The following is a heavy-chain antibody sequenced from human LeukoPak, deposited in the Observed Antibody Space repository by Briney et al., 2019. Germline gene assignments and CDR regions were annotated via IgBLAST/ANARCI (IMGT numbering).Heavy chain of an antibody. Sequence: GGSLRLSCAASGFTFSGYSMNWVRQAPGKGLEWVSSISSSSSYIYYADSVKGRFTISRDNAKNSLYLQMNSLRAEDTAVYYCARDLGVCSSTSCYIGEGDYWGQGTLVNVS. D-gene: IGHD2-2*02. CDR2: ISSSSSYI. V-gene: IGHV3-21*01. CDR1: GFTFSGYS. J-gene: IGHJ4*02. CDR3: ARDLGVCSSTSCYIGEGDY.